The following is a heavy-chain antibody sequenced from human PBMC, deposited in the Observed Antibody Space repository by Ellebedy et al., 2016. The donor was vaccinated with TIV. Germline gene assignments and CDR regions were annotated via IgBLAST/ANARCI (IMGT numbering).Heavy chain of an antibody. V-gene: IGHV1-46*01. Sequence: ASVKVSXXASGYPFGNYGINWVRQAPGQGLEWMGIIHPRAGGTSYAPKFQGRVTMTRDTSTSTVYMELSSLSSDDTAVFYCARDRDAVYGEADYWGQGTLVTVSS. J-gene: IGHJ4*02. CDR1: GYPFGNYG. CDR2: IHPRAGGT. D-gene: IGHD5/OR15-5a*01. CDR3: ARDRDAVYGEADY.